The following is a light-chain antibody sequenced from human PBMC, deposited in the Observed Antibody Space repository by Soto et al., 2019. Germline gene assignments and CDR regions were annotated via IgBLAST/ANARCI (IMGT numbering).Light chain of an antibody. CDR3: SSYTSSSTPWV. CDR2: DVS. CDR1: SSDVGGYNS. V-gene: IGLV2-14*01. Sequence: QAVVTQPASVSGSPGQSITISCTGTSSDVGGYNSVSWYQQHPGKAPKLMIYDVSNRPSGVSSRFSGSKSGNTASLTISGLQAEDEADYYCSSYTSSSTPWVFGGGTKLTVL. J-gene: IGLJ2*01.